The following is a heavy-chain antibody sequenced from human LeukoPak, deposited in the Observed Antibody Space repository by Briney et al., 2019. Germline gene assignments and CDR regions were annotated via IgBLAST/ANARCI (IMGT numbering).Heavy chain of an antibody. CDR2: IYYSGST. CDR1: GGSISSSSYY. Sequence: SETLSLTCTVSGGSISSSSYYWGWIRQPPGKGLEWIGSIYYSGSTYYNPSLKSRVTISLDTSKNQFSLKLSSVTAADTAVYYCARRGVTMVRGVIITGWFDPWGQGTLVTVSS. V-gene: IGHV4-39*01. D-gene: IGHD3-10*01. CDR3: ARRGVTMVRGVIITGWFDP. J-gene: IGHJ5*02.